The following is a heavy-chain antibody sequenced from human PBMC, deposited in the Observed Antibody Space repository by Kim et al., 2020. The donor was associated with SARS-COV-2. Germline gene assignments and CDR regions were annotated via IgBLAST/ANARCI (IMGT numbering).Heavy chain of an antibody. CDR3: ARNSDYDFGPFDS. Sequence: GGSLRPSCEASGFTFSFYSMTWVRLAPGKGLEWLSYISSTSSAIYYADSVKGRFTISRDNARNSVYLEINSLRAEDTAVYYCARNSDYDFGPFDSWGQGTLVSVSS. CDR2: ISSTSSAI. J-gene: IGHJ4*02. D-gene: IGHD5-12*01. V-gene: IGHV3-48*01. CDR1: GFTFSFYS.